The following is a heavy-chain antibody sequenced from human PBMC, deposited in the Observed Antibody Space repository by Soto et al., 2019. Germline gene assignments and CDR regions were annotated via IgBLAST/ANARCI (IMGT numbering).Heavy chain of an antibody. CDR1: GGSISSYY. V-gene: IGHV4-4*07. CDR3: ARAGSYYGSGSFNWFDP. J-gene: IGHJ5*02. D-gene: IGHD3-10*01. CDR2: IYTSGST. Sequence: SETLSLTCTVSGGSISSYYWSWIRQPAGKGLEWIGRIYTSGSTNYNPSLKSRVTMSVDTSKDQFSLKLSSVTAADTAVYYCARAGSYYGSGSFNWFDPWGQGTLVTVSS.